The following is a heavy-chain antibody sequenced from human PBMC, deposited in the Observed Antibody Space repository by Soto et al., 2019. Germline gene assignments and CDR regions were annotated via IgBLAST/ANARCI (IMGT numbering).Heavy chain of an antibody. V-gene: IGHV5-51*01. D-gene: IGHD2-21*01. J-gene: IGHJ4*02. CDR2: IYPGDSDT. CDR3: VRAPKSIPGLYYIDS. CDR1: GYTFSRYW. Sequence: GESLKISCKLSGYTFSRYWVGWVRQMAGKGLEWMGIIYPGDSDTRYSPSFRGRVTISADNSITTAFLHWSSLKASDTAIYFCVRAPKSIPGLYYIDSWCQGTLVTVSS.